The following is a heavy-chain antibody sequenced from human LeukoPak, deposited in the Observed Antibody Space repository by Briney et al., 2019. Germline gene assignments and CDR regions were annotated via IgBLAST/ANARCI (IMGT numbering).Heavy chain of an antibody. V-gene: IGHV3-23*01. CDR1: GFTFSSYA. CDR2: ISGSGGST. Sequence: GGSLRLSCAASGFTFSSYAMSWVRQAPGKGLEWVSAISGSGGSTYYADSVKGRFTISRDNSKNTLYLQMNSLIAEDTAVYYCASMTTVTYTTFDYWGQGTLVTVSS. D-gene: IGHD4-17*01. CDR3: ASMTTVTYTTFDY. J-gene: IGHJ4*02.